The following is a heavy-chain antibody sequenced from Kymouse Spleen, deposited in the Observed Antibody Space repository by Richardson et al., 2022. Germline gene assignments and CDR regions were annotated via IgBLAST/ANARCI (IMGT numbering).Heavy chain of an antibody. J-gene: IGHJ6*02. Sequence: QVQLQESGPGLVKPSETLSLTCTVSGGSVSSGSYYWSWIRQPPGKGLEWIGYIYYSGSTNYNPSLKSRVTISVDTSKNQFSLKLSSVTAADTAVYYCARDGYSIYYGMDVWGQGTTVTVSS. CDR3: ARDGYSIYYGMDV. D-gene: IGHD6-13*01,IGHD6-19*01,IGHD6-25*01. CDR1: GGSVSSGSYY. V-gene: IGHV4-61*01. CDR2: IYYSGST.